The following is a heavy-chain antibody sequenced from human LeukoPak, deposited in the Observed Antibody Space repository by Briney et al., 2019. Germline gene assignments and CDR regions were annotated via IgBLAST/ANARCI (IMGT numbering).Heavy chain of an antibody. CDR1: GGSISSYY. J-gene: IGHJ4*02. CDR2: INHSGST. Sequence: PSESLSLTCTVSGGSISSYYWSWIRQPPGKGLEWIGEINHSGSTNYNPSLKSRVTISVDTSKNQFSLKLSSVTAADTAVYYCARHRYCSSTSCHLDYWGQGTLVTVSS. CDR3: ARHRYCSSTSCHLDY. D-gene: IGHD2-2*01. V-gene: IGHV4-34*01.